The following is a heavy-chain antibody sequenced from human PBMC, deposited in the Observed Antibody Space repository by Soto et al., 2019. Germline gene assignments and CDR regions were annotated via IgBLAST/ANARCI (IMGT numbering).Heavy chain of an antibody. J-gene: IGHJ4*02. D-gene: IGHD3-22*01. CDR1: GFTFSSYS. Sequence: VQLVESGGGLVQPGGSLRLSCAASGFTFSSYSMNWVRQAPGKGLEWVSYISSSSSTIYYADSVKGRFTISRDNAKNSLYLQMNSLRDEDTAVYYCARETYYYDSSGYSEHFDYWGQGTLVTVSS. V-gene: IGHV3-48*02. CDR3: ARETYYYDSSGYSEHFDY. CDR2: ISSSSSTI.